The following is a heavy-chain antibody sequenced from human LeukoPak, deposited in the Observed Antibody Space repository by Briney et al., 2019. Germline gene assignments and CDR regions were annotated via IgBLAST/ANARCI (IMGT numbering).Heavy chain of an antibody. J-gene: IGHJ6*03. CDR1: GYTFTSYG. D-gene: IGHD6-6*01. V-gene: IGHV1-18*01. CDR2: ISAYNGNT. Sequence: GASVKVSRKASGYTFTSYGISWVRQAPGQGLEWMGWISAYNGNTNYARKLQGRVTMTTDTSTSTAYMELRSLRSDDTAVYYCARDPGTIIAARRRNYYYYMDVWGKGTTVTVSS. CDR3: ARDPGTIIAARRRNYYYYMDV.